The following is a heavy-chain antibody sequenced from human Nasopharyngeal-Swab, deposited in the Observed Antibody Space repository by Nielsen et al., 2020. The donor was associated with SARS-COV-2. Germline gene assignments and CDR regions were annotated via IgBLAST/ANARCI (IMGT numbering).Heavy chain of an antibody. D-gene: IGHD6-13*01. V-gene: IGHV3-74*01. CDR1: GFTFSSYW. CDR2: ISSDGSTT. J-gene: IGHJ2*01. Sequence: GGSLRLSCAASGFTFSSYWMHWVRQAPGKGLVWVSRISSDGSTTSDADSVKGRFTVSRDNAKNTLSLQMNSLRAEDTAVYYCARDPGYSSRWYFDLWGRGTLVTVSS. CDR3: ARDPGYSSRWYFDL.